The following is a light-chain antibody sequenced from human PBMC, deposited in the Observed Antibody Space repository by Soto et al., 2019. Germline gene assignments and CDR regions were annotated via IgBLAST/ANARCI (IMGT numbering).Light chain of an antibody. Sequence: EIVLTQSPATLSLSPGERATLSCRASQSVSSYLAWYQQKPGQAPRLLIYDASNRSTGIPARFSGSGSGTEFNLTISSLEPEDFEVYYCQQRSNWTPWTFGQGTKVEIK. CDR2: DAS. CDR3: QQRSNWTPWT. V-gene: IGKV3-11*01. CDR1: QSVSSY. J-gene: IGKJ1*01.